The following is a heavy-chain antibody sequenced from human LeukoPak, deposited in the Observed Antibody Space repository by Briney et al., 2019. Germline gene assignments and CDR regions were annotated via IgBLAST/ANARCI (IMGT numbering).Heavy chain of an antibody. CDR2: ISSSGSTI. CDR3: AKDIGSYYDY. CDR1: GFTFDRYS. J-gene: IGHJ4*02. Sequence: GGSLRLSCAASGFTFDRYSMNWVRQAPGRGLEWVSYISSSGSTIYYADSVKGRFTISRDNAKNSLYLQMNSLRAEDTAVYYCAKDIGSYYDYWGQGILVTVSS. V-gene: IGHV3-48*04. D-gene: IGHD3-10*01.